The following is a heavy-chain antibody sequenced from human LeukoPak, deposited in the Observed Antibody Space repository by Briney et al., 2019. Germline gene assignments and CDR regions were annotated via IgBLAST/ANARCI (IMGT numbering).Heavy chain of an antibody. CDR2: ISSSGSTI. V-gene: IGHV3-48*03. D-gene: IGHD4-17*01. J-gene: IGHJ2*01. Sequence: GGSLRLSCAASGFTFSSYEMNWVRQAPGKGLEWVSYISSSGSTIYYADSVKGRFTISRENVKNSLYLQMNSLRAEDTAVYYCARANGPYRDSDYFDLWGRGTLVTVSS. CDR3: ARANGPYRDSDYFDL. CDR1: GFTFSSYE.